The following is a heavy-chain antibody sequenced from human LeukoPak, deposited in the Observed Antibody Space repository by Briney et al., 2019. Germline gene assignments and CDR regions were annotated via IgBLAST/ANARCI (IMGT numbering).Heavy chain of an antibody. CDR1: GFTFSSYS. D-gene: IGHD2-15*01. CDR2: ISSSSSYI. Sequence: GGSLRLSCAASGFTFSSYSMNWVRQAPGKGLEWVSSISSSSSYIYYADSVKGRFTISRDNAKNSLYLQMNSLRAEDTAVYYCARAALGYCSGGSCIYYYYYYMDVWGKGTTVTVSS. J-gene: IGHJ6*03. CDR3: ARAALGYCSGGSCIYYYYYYMDV. V-gene: IGHV3-21*01.